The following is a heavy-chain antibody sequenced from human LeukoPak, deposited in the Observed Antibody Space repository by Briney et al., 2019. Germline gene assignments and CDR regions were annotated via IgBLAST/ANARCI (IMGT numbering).Heavy chain of an antibody. CDR3: ARVPSLSSSWPFDY. CDR2: IYSGGST. V-gene: IGHV3-66*01. Sequence: GGSLRLSCAASGFTFSNSWMSWVRQAPGKGLEWVSVIYSGGSTYYADSVKGRFTTSRDNSKNTLYLQMNSLRAEDTAVYYCARVPSLSSSWPFDYWGQGTLVTISS. CDR1: GFTFSNSW. J-gene: IGHJ4*02. D-gene: IGHD6-13*01.